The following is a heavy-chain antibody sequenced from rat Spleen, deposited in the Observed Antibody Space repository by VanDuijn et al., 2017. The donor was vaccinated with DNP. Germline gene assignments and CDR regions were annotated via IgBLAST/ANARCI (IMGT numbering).Heavy chain of an antibody. J-gene: IGHJ3*01. Sequence: EVQLVESDGGLVQPGKSLKLSCAASGFTFSDHYMAWVRQAPTKGLDWVATIGYDGSRTYYRDSVKGRFTISRDDAKSSLYLQMNSLKSEDTATYYCARSRLPGYYPFACWGQGTLVTVSS. CDR3: ARSRLPGYYPFAC. D-gene: IGHD1-4*01. V-gene: IGHV5-29*01. CDR2: IGYDGSRT. CDR1: GFTFSDHY.